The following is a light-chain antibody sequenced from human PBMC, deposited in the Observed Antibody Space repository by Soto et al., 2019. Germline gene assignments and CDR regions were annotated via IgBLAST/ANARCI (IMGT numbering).Light chain of an antibody. CDR2: RNN. V-gene: IGLV1-47*01. CDR1: TSNIGSNY. J-gene: IGLJ1*01. CDR3: ATWDDSLNGFYV. Sequence: QSVLTQPPSASGTPGQGVTISCSGSTSNIGSNYVYWYQQHPGTAPKLLIYRNNQLPSGVPDRFSGSKAGTSASLAISGLRSDDEAYYFCATWDDSLNGFYVFGTGTKVTVL.